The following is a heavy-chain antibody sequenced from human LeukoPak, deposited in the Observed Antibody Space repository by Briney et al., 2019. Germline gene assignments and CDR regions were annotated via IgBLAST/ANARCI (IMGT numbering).Heavy chain of an antibody. CDR3: ARQPGAGWFDP. CDR1: GYSFTSSW. Sequence: GESLKISCQASGYSFTSSWIGWARQMSGKGLEWMAIINPGDSDTRYNPSFQGQVAISADKSISTVYLQWGSLKASDTAMYYCARQPGAGWFDPWGQGTLVTVSS. CDR2: INPGDSDT. D-gene: IGHD3-10*01. J-gene: IGHJ5*02. V-gene: IGHV5-51*01.